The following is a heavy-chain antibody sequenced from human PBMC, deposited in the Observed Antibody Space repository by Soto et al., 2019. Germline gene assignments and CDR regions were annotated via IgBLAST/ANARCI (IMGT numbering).Heavy chain of an antibody. Sequence: HPGGSLRLSCAASGFTFSSYAMRWVRQAPGKGLECVSAISVSGCSTYYADSVKGRFTISRDNSKNTLYLQINSLRAEDTAVYYCAKGHYYDSSGYCYFDYWGQGTLVTVSS. V-gene: IGHV3-23*01. D-gene: IGHD3-22*01. CDR3: AKGHYYDSSGYCYFDY. CDR2: ISVSGCST. CDR1: GFTFSSYA. J-gene: IGHJ4*02.